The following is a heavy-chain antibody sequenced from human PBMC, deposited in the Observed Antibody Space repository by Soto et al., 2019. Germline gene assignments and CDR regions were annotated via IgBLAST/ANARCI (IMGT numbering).Heavy chain of an antibody. V-gene: IGHV3-23*01. CDR2: TIDSGGRS. Sequence: EVHLLESGGGLVQPGGSLRLSCAASGFTFSSHAMSWVRQAPGKGLEWVSSTIDSGGRSYHADSVRGRFTISRDNSKNSLYLQMNSLRADDTAIYYCAKDKMEQWLVGGYYDYWGQGALFTVSS. J-gene: IGHJ4*02. D-gene: IGHD6-19*01. CDR1: GFTFSSHA. CDR3: AKDKMEQWLVGGYYDY.